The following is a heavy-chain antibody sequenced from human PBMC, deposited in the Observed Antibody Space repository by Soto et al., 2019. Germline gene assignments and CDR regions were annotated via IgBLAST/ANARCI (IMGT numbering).Heavy chain of an antibody. J-gene: IGHJ6*02. Sequence: SEALYLTCTVSGGSVSSSRCYWGWIRQAPGTGLEWIGQIYHSGNTNYSPPLKSRATLSVDKANNQSSLKLSSAPVADTAVYYCARAGTGDCSGGSCYSGLYGMDVWGQGTTVTVSS. V-gene: IGHV4-39*07. CDR1: GGSVSSSRCY. CDR2: IYHSGNT. D-gene: IGHD2-15*01. CDR3: ARAGTGDCSGGSCYSGLYGMDV.